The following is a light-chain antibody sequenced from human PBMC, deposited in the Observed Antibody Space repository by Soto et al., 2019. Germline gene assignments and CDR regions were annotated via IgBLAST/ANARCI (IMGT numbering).Light chain of an antibody. CDR2: DVS. Sequence: ALTQPASVSGSPGQSITISCAGTSSDVGGYNYVSWYQQHPGKAPKLMIYDVSNRPSGVSNRFSGSKSGNTASLTISGLQAEDEADYYCSSYTSSSTLLYVFGTGTKVTV. V-gene: IGLV2-14*01. CDR3: SSYTSSSTLLYV. CDR1: SSDVGGYNY. J-gene: IGLJ1*01.